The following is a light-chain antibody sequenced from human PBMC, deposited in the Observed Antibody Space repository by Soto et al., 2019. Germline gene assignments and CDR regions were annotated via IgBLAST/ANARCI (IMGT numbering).Light chain of an antibody. Sequence: EIVLMQSPATTPLSPGENAAIFSSGSQSVSSSYLAWYQQKPGQTPRLLIYGASTRPTGIPARGSGGGARTECTRISISLQSEDAAVYYGQQYNDWPLTFGGGTKVDIK. CDR3: QQYNDWPLT. J-gene: IGKJ4*01. CDR1: QSVSSSY. V-gene: IGKV3D-15*01. CDR2: GAS.